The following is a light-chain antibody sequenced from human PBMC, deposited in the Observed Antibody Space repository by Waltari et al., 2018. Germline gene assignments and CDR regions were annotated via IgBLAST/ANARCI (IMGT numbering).Light chain of an antibody. CDR1: QSINSW. V-gene: IGKV1-5*03. J-gene: IGKJ1*01. CDR3: LQYDIYWA. CDR2: KAS. Sequence: DIQMTQSPSTLSASVGDRVTITCRASQSINSWLAWYQQKPGKAPKLLIYKASSLQTGVPSRFSGSGSGTEFTLTISSLQPDDLATYFCLQYDIYWAFGQGTKVEVK.